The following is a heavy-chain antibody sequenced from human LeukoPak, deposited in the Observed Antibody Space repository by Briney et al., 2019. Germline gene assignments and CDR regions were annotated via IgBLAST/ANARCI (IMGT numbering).Heavy chain of an antibody. CDR2: ISAYNGNT. J-gene: IGHJ5*02. D-gene: IGHD3-10*01. CDR1: GYTFTSYG. Sequence: GASVKVSCKASGYTFTSYGISWVRQAPGQGLEWMGWISAYNGNTNYAQKLQGRVTITTDTSTSKAYMELRRLRSDDTAVYYCARDHRWFGELTDPWGQGTLVTVSS. CDR3: ARDHRWFGELTDP. V-gene: IGHV1-18*01.